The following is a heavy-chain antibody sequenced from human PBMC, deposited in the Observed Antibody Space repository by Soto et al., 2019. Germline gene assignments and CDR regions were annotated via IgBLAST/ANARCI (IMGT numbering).Heavy chain of an antibody. D-gene: IGHD3-10*01. CDR3: ARGYFDSAHGYDL. CDR1: GHLFNNHW. Sequence: LKISCEGPGHLFNNHWIGWVRQTPGKGLEWMGLIFTRDSETKTSPSFQGHVSFSVDNSINTVYLQWTSLKTTDTGIYFCARGYFDSAHGYDLWGQGTLVTVSS. CDR2: IFTRDSET. V-gene: IGHV5-51*01. J-gene: IGHJ5*02.